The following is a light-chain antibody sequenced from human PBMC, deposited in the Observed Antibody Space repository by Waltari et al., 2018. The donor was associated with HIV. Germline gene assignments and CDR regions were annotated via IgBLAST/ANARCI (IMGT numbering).Light chain of an antibody. Sequence: LTQSPAILSLSPGERAAIPCRASEPIGANFLAWYQHKAGQAPRLRVDSATQRAPDCPVRFAGRESGTEFTFTIDRLQPDDGAVYFCHQFGRSLWTFGQGTKLEIK. CDR2: SAT. J-gene: IGKJ1*01. V-gene: IGKV3-20*01. CDR3: HQFGRSLWT. CDR1: EPIGANF.